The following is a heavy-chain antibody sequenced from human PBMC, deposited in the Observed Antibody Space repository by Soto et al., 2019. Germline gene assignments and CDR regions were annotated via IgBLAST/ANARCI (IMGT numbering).Heavy chain of an antibody. Sequence: QVQLQESGPGLVKPSQTLSLTCTVSGGSTSSDNYWSWIRQPPGKGLEWIGHIYYSGNTDYNPSLKSRLAISIDTSKNQFSLKLSSVTAAHTAVYFCAREGGESSDGLYYFDSWGQGSLVTVSS. J-gene: IGHJ4*02. D-gene: IGHD3-16*01. CDR3: AREGGESSDGLYYFDS. V-gene: IGHV4-30-4*01. CDR2: IYYSGNT. CDR1: GGSTSSDNY.